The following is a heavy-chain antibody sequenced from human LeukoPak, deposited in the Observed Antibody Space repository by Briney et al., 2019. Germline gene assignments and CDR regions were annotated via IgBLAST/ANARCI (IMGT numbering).Heavy chain of an antibody. V-gene: IGHV3-15*07. J-gene: IGHJ5*02. CDR1: GFTFSNAW. CDR3: ATDFYDST. D-gene: IGHD3-22*01. CDR2: IGSNSDGGTI. Sequence: GGSLRLSCATSGFTFSNAWMNWVRQAPGKGLEWVGRIGSNSDGGTIDYAAPVKGRFTLSRDDSKTTLYLQMNSLQTEDTAVYYCATDFYDSTWGQGTLVTVSS.